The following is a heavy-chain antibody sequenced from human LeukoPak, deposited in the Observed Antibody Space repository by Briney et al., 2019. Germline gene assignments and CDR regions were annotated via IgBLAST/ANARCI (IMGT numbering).Heavy chain of an antibody. Sequence: SPSETLSLTCTVSGGSISSSSYYWGWIRQPPGKGLEWIGSIYYSGSTYYNPSLKSRVTISVDTSKNQFSLKLSSVTAADTAVYYCARAKQQLVNFQHWGQGTLVTVSS. CDR2: IYYSGST. CDR3: ARAKQQLVNFQH. CDR1: GGSISSSSYY. D-gene: IGHD6-13*01. J-gene: IGHJ1*01. V-gene: IGHV4-39*07.